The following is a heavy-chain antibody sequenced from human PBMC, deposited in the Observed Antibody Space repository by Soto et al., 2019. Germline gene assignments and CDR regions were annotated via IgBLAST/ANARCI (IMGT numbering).Heavy chain of an antibody. CDR3: ARGGYFWSRTNDAIDI. Sequence: ASVKVSCKASGYTFTSYDINWVRQATGQGLEWMGWMNPNSGNTGYAQKFQGRVTMTRNTSISTAYMELSSLRSEDTAVYYCARGGYFWSRTNDAIDIWCQGTLVTVS. V-gene: IGHV1-8*01. CDR2: MNPNSGNT. CDR1: GYTFTSYD. J-gene: IGHJ3*02. D-gene: IGHD3-3*01.